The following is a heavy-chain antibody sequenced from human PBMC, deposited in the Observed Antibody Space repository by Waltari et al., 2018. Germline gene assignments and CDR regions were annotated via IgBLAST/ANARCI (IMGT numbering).Heavy chain of an antibody. V-gene: IGHV2-5*01. D-gene: IGHD3-3*01. CDR2: IYWNDDK. CDR1: GFSLSTSGVG. CDR3: ALLYYDFWSGTRNWFDP. J-gene: IGHJ5*02. Sequence: QITLKESGPTLVKPTQTLTLTCTFSGFSLSTSGVGVGWIRQPPGKALEWLALIYWNDDKRYSPSLKSRLTITKDTSKNQVVLTMTNMDPVDTATYYSALLYYDFWSGTRNWFDPWGQGTLVTVSS.